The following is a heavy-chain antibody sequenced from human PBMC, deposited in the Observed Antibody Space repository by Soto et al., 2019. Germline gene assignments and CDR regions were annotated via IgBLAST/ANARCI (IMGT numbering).Heavy chain of an antibody. CDR1: GFTFSSYA. CDR2: ISGSGGST. Sequence: GGSLRLSCAASGFTFSSYAMSWVRQAPGKGLEWVSAISGSGGSTYYADSVKGRFTISRDNSKNTLYLQMNSLRAEDTAVYYCAKDEFVGDYEVDYFDYWGQGTLVTVSS. D-gene: IGHD4-17*01. V-gene: IGHV3-23*01. CDR3: AKDEFVGDYEVDYFDY. J-gene: IGHJ4*02.